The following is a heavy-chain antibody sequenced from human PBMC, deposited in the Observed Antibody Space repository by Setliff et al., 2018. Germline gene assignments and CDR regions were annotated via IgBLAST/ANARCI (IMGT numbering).Heavy chain of an antibody. J-gene: IGHJ5*02. Sequence: LSLTCTVSGGSISTYYWSWIRQPPEKGLEWIAYIHYSGSTNQNPSLKSRVTISVDTSKNQFSLELSSVTAADTAVYYCARLVETSTWGNWFDPWGQGTLVTVSS. V-gene: IGHV4-59*08. CDR1: GGSISTYY. D-gene: IGHD2-15*01. CDR3: ARLVETSTWGNWFDP. CDR2: IHYSGST.